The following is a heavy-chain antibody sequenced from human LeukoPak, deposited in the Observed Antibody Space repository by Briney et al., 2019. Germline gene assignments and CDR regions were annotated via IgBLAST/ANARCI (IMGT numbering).Heavy chain of an antibody. D-gene: IGHD3-10*01. CDR1: GYTFTGYY. CDR3: AAGNVTMGRGSLGGWDAFDM. CDR2: INPNSGGT. J-gene: IGHJ3*02. Sequence: ASVKVSCKASGYTFTGYYMHWVRQAPGQGLEWMGWINPNSGGTNYAQKFQGRVTMTRDMSTGTAYIELSSLRSEDTAVYYCAAGNVTMGRGSLGGWDAFDMWGQGTMVTVSS. V-gene: IGHV1-2*02.